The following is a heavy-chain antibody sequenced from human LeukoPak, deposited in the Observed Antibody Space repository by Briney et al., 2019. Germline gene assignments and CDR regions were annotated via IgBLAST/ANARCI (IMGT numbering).Heavy chain of an antibody. CDR3: ARSLHLGELSFGY. V-gene: IGHV1-8*03. CDR1: GYTFINYD. Sequence: ASVKVSCKASGYTFINYDINWVRQATGQGLEWMGWMNPNTGNTGYAQNFQGRVTITRNTSISTAYMELSSLRSEDTAMYYCARSLHLGELSFGYWGQGTLVTVSS. CDR2: MNPNTGNT. D-gene: IGHD3-16*02. J-gene: IGHJ4*02.